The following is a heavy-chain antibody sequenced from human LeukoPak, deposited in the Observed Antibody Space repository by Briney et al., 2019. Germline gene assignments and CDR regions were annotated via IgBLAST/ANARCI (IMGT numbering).Heavy chain of an antibody. J-gene: IGHJ4*02. V-gene: IGHV3-48*04. D-gene: IGHD2-15*01. Sequence: GGSLRLSCAASGFTFSSYSMNWVRQAPGKGLEWVSYISSSGSTIYYADSVKGRFTISRDNAKNSLYLQMNSLRAEDTAVYYCARDLVDSGPAPFDYWGQGTLVTVSS. CDR3: ARDLVDSGPAPFDY. CDR2: ISSSGSTI. CDR1: GFTFSSYS.